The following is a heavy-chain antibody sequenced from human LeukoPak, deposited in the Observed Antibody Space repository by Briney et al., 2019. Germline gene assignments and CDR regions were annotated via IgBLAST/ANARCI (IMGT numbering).Heavy chain of an antibody. J-gene: IGHJ5*02. V-gene: IGHV1-69*05. CDR3: ARDPIWFGVLGWFDP. D-gene: IGHD3-10*01. Sequence: SVKVSCKASGGTFSSYAISWVRQAPGQGLEWMGRIIPIFGTANYAQKFQGRVTITTDESTSTAYMELSSLRSEDTAVYYCARDPIWFGVLGWFDPWGQGTLVTVSS. CDR1: GGTFSSYA. CDR2: IIPIFGTA.